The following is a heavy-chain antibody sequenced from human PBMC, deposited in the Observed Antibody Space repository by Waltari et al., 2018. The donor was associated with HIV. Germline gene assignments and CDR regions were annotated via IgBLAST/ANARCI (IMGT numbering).Heavy chain of an antibody. J-gene: IGHJ5*02. CDR3: VRGGAAFVTGGMQVVQPGP. Sequence: EVQLVESGGGLVRHGGSLRHSCLASGFTFSAFDMNWVRPAPGKGLEWLSYISGSGQTLYYADSTKGRFTVSRNNAKRSLYLDMGGLTAADTAVYYCVRGGAAFVTGGMQVVQPGPWGQGTLVTVS. CDR2: ISGSGQTL. CDR1: GFTFSAFD. D-gene: IGHD6-6*01. V-gene: IGHV3-48*03.